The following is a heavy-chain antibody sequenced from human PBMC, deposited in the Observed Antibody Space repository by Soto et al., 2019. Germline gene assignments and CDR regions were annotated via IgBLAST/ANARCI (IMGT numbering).Heavy chain of an antibody. D-gene: IGHD6-6*01. J-gene: IGHJ6*02. V-gene: IGHV5-51*01. CDR1: GYSFTSYW. Sequence: PGESLKISCKGSGYSFTSYWIGWVRQMPGKGLEWMGIIYPCDSDTRYSPSFQGQVTISADKSISTAYLQWSSLKASDTAMYYCARLAARSRRYYYSGMDVWGQGTTVTVSS. CDR3: ARLAARSRRYYYSGMDV. CDR2: IYPCDSDT.